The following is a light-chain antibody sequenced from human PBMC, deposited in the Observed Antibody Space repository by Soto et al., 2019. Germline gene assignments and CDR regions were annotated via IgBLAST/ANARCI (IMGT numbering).Light chain of an antibody. CDR3: GTWDSSLSAGV. J-gene: IGLJ2*01. Sequence: QSVLTQPPSVSAAPEQTVTISCSGSSSNFGDNNVSWYQQLPGTAPKLLIYDNNKRPSGIPDRFSGSKSATSATLGITGLQTGDEADYYCGTWDSSLSAGVFGGGTKLTVL. V-gene: IGLV1-51*01. CDR2: DNN. CDR1: SSNFGDNN.